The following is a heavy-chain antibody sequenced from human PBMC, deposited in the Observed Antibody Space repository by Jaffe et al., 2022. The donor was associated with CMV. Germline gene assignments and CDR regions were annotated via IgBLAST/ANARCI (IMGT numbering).Heavy chain of an antibody. V-gene: IGHV4-39*01. CDR3: ARPIVPFVVVVAATRGDAFDI. Sequence: QLQLQESGPGLVKPSETLSLTCTVSGGSISSSSYYWGWIRQPPGKGLEWIGSIYYSGSTYYNPSLKSRVTISVDTSKNQFSLKLSSVTAADTAVYYCARPIVPFVVVVAATRGDAFDIWGQGTMVTVSS. CDR1: GGSISSSSYY. D-gene: IGHD2-15*01. CDR2: IYYSGST. J-gene: IGHJ3*02.